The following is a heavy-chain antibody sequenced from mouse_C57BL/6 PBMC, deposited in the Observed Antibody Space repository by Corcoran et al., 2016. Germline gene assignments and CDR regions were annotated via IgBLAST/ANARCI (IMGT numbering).Heavy chain of an antibody. J-gene: IGHJ4*01. V-gene: IGHV1-19*01. CDR2: INPYNGGT. D-gene: IGHD2-2*01. Sequence: EVQLQQSGPVLVKPGASVKMSCKASGYTFTDYYMNWVKQSHGKSLEWIGVINPYNGGTSYNQKFKGKATLTVDKSSSTAYMELNSLTSEDSAVYYCARNYVYDGGYYAMDYWGQGTSVTVSS. CDR1: GYTFTDYY. CDR3: ARNYVYDGGYYAMDY.